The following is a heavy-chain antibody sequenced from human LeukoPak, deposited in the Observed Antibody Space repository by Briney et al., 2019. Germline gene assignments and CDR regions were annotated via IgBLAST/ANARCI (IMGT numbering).Heavy chain of an antibody. D-gene: IGHD2-15*01. CDR1: GYSPSGGYS. CDR3: ARVPFYCSGGSCYLGSFGY. J-gene: IGHJ4*02. V-gene: IGHV4-38-2*01. Sequence: SETLSLTSALSGYSPSGGYSWGWFPQPPGKGLEWIGRIYHSGSTNYNPSPKSRVTISVDTSKNQFSLKLSSVTAADTAVYYCARVPFYCSGGSCYLGSFGYWGQGTLVTVSS. CDR2: IYHSGST.